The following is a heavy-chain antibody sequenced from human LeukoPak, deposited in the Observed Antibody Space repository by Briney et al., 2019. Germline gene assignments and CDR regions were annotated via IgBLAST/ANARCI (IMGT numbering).Heavy chain of an antibody. CDR2: ISGSGGST. CDR3: AKDLIAVAGTESDY. Sequence: GGSLRLSCAASGFTFSSYAMSWVRQAPGKGLEWVSAISGSGGSTYYADSVKGRFTTSRDNSKNTLYLQMNSLRAEDTAVYYCAKDLIAVAGTESDYWGQGTLVTVSS. CDR1: GFTFSSYA. D-gene: IGHD6-19*01. J-gene: IGHJ4*02. V-gene: IGHV3-23*01.